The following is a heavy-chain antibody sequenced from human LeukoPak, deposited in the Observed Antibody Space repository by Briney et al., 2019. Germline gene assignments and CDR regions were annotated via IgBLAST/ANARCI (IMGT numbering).Heavy chain of an antibody. CDR3: ARERRYTYYYGSGTGGWFDP. Sequence: SETLSLTCAVYGGSFSGYYWSWIRQPPGKGLEWIGVINHSGSTNYNPSLKSRVTISVDTSKNQFSLKLSSVTAADTAVYYCARERRYTYYYGSGTGGWFDPWGQGTLVTVSS. CDR1: GGSFSGYY. CDR2: INHSGST. J-gene: IGHJ5*02. D-gene: IGHD3-10*01. V-gene: IGHV4-34*01.